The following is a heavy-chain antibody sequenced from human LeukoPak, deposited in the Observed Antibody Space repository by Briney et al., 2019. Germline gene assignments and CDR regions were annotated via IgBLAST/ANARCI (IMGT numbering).Heavy chain of an antibody. CDR3: AREYFSSSWYVESHYYYYGMDV. V-gene: IGHV1-2*02. CDR2: INPNSGGT. J-gene: IGHJ6*02. Sequence: ASVKVSCKASGYTFTSYDINWVRQATGQGLEWMGWINPNSGGTNYAQKFQGRVTMTRDTSISTAYMELSRLRSDDTAVYYCAREYFSSSWYVESHYYYYGMDVWGQGTTVTVSS. CDR1: GYTFTSYD. D-gene: IGHD6-13*01.